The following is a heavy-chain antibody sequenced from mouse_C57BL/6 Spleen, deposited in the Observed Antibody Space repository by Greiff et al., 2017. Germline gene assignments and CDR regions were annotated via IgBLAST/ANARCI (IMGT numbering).Heavy chain of an antibody. CDR2: IDPSDSYT. D-gene: IGHD1-1*01. Sequence: QVQLKQPGAELVMPGASVKLSCKASGYTFTSYWMHWVKQRPGQGLEWIGEIDPSDSYTNYNQKFKGKSTLTVDKSSSTAYMQLSSLTSGDSAVYYCARSKYYGSSYWYFDVWGTGTTVTVSS. V-gene: IGHV1-69*01. J-gene: IGHJ1*03. CDR3: ARSKYYGSSYWYFDV. CDR1: GYTFTSYW.